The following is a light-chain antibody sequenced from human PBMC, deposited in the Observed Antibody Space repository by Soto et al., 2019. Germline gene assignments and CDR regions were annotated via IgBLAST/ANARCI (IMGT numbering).Light chain of an antibody. V-gene: IGLV2-8*01. Sequence: QSALTQPPSASGSPGQSVTISCTGATSDIGGYNYVSWYQQHPGKAPKVIIYEVNKRPSGVPDRFSGSKSANTASLTVSGLQAEDEADYYCSSYAGSSRVVFGGGTQLPVL. CDR2: EVN. CDR1: TSDIGGYNY. J-gene: IGLJ2*01. CDR3: SSYAGSSRVV.